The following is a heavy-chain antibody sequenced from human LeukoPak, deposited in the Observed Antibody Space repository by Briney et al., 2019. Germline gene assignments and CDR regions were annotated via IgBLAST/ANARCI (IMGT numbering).Heavy chain of an antibody. Sequence: GGSLRLSCAASGFTFSSYAMHWVRQAPGKGLEWVAVISYDGSNKYYADSVKGRFTISRDNSKNTLYLQMNSLRAEDTAVYYCAKDRPIAVAASGRKYFDYWGQGTLVTVSS. CDR3: AKDRPIAVAASGRKYFDY. J-gene: IGHJ4*02. D-gene: IGHD6-19*01. V-gene: IGHV3-30-3*01. CDR1: GFTFSSYA. CDR2: ISYDGSNK.